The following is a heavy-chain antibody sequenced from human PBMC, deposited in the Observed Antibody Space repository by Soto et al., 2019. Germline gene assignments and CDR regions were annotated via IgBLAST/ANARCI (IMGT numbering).Heavy chain of an antibody. Sequence: PGGSLRLSWAASGFTFSSYGMHWVRQAPGKGLEWVAVIWYDGSNKYYADSVKGRFTISRDNSKNTLYLQMNSLRAEDTAVYYCAIDWGGDYGNYGLYYYMDVWGKGTTVTVSS. CDR3: AIDWGGDYGNYGLYYYMDV. CDR2: IWYDGSNK. CDR1: GFTFSSYG. J-gene: IGHJ6*03. V-gene: IGHV3-33*01. D-gene: IGHD4-17*01.